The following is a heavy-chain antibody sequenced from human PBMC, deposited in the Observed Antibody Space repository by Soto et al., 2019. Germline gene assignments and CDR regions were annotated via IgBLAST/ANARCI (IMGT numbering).Heavy chain of an antibody. CDR2: MNPNSGNT. V-gene: IGHV1-8*01. CDR3: ARGKYSSGWYAFDI. Sequence: QVQLVQSGAEVKKPGASVKVSCKASGYTFTRNDINWVRQATGQGLEWMGWMNPNSGNTGYAQKFQGRVTMTKNTSMSTAFMELSSLRSEDTAVYYCARGKYSSGWYAFDIWGQGTMVTVSS. D-gene: IGHD6-19*01. J-gene: IGHJ3*02. CDR1: GYTFTRND.